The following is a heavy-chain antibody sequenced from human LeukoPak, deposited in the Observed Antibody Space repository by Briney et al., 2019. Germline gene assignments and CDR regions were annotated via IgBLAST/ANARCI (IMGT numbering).Heavy chain of an antibody. CDR2: IYHSGST. D-gene: IGHD1-26*01. Sequence: SETLSLTCTVSGYSISSGYYWGWIRQPPGKGLEWIGSIYHSGSTYYNPSLKSRVTISVDTSKNQFSLKLSSVTAADTAVYYCARSDAQVGASYYYYGMDVWGQGTTVTVSS. CDR1: GYSISSGYY. V-gene: IGHV4-38-2*02. J-gene: IGHJ6*02. CDR3: ARSDAQVGASYYYYGMDV.